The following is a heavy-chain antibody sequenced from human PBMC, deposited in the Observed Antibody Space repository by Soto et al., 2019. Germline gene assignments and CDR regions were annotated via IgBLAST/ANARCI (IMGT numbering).Heavy chain of an antibody. CDR1: GYTFTSYA. CDR2: INAGNGNT. CDR3: ARGSVSSGYSNWFDP. D-gene: IGHD3-22*01. Sequence: QVQLVQSGAEEKKPGASVKVSCKASGYTFTSYAMHWVRQAPGQRLEWMGWINAGNGNTKYSQKFQGRVTITRDTSASTAYMELSSLRSEDTDVYYCARGSVSSGYSNWFDPWGQGTLVTVSS. V-gene: IGHV1-3*05. J-gene: IGHJ5*02.